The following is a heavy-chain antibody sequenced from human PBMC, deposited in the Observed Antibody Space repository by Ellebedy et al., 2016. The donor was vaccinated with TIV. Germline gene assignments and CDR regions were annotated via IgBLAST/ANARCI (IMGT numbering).Heavy chain of an antibody. V-gene: IGHV4-34*01. Sequence: SETLSLXXAVYGGSFSGYYWSWIRQPPGKGLEWIGEINHSGSTNYNPSLKSRVTISVDTSKNQFSLKLSSVTAADTAVYYCARWGPSMIVVVNYFDYWGQGTLVTVSS. CDR2: INHSGST. J-gene: IGHJ4*02. CDR1: GGSFSGYY. D-gene: IGHD3-22*01. CDR3: ARWGPSMIVVVNYFDY.